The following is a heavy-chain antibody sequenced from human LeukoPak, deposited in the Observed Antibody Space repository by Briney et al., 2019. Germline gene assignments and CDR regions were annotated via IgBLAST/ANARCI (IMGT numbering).Heavy chain of an antibody. V-gene: IGHV3-48*03. CDR2: ISSSGSTI. Sequence: GGSLRLSCAASGFTFSSYEMNWVRQAPGKGLEWVSYISSSGSTIYYADSVKGRFTISRDNAKRSVYLQMNSLGVEDTAVYYCARDIHSVAFDIWGQGTMVTVSS. J-gene: IGHJ3*02. CDR1: GFTFSSYE. CDR3: ARDIHSVAFDI.